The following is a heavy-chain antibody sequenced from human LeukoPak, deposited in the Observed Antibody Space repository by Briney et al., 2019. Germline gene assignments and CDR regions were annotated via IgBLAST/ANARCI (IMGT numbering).Heavy chain of an antibody. D-gene: IGHD3-10*01. J-gene: IGHJ4*02. V-gene: IGHV3-30-3*01. CDR2: ISYDGSNK. Sequence: GGSLRLSCAASGFTFSSYAMHWVRQAPGKGLEWVAVISYDGSNKYYADSVKGRFTISRDNSKNTLYPQMNSLRAEDTAVYYCASIYGSGNPFDYWGQGTLVTVSS. CDR3: ASIYGSGNPFDY. CDR1: GFTFSSYA.